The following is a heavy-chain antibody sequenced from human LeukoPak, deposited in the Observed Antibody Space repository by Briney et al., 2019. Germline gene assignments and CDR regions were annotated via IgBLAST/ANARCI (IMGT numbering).Heavy chain of an antibody. CDR3: AKDRLDGAAAEY. D-gene: IGHD6-13*01. J-gene: IGHJ4*02. CDR1: TDSITSNW. Sequence: PSETPSLTCAVSTDSITSNWWSWVRQPPGKGLEWVSVISGSGGGTYYAESVKGRFTISRDNSKNTLYLQMNSLRAEDTAVYHCAKDRLDGAAAEYWGQGTLVTASS. CDR2: ISGSGGGT. V-gene: IGHV3-23*01.